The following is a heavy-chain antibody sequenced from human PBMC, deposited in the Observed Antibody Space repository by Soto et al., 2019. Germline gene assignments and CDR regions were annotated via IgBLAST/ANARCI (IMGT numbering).Heavy chain of an antibody. J-gene: IGHJ4*02. CDR3: ARVGISSMELAH. CDR1: GGSFSGYY. D-gene: IGHD6-13*01. Sequence: SETLSLTCAVYGGSFSGYYWSWIRQPPGKGLEWIGEINHSGSTNYNPSLKSRVTISVDTSKNQFSLKLGSVTAADTAVYYCARVGISSMELAHWGQGTLVTVSS. CDR2: INHSGST. V-gene: IGHV4-34*01.